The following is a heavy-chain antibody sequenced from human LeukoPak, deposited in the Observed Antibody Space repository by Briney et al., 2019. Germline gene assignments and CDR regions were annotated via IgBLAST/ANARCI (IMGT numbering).Heavy chain of an antibody. CDR3: ARVDFGGTYAMDV. Sequence: GGSLRLSCAATGITVSSNYMNWVRQAPGKGLEWVSVIYSGGSTYYGNSVKGRFTISRDNSMNTLYLQMNSLRAEDTAVYYCARVDFGGTYAMDVWGQGTTVTVSS. CDR2: IYSGGST. V-gene: IGHV3-53*01. CDR1: GITVSSNY. D-gene: IGHD3-16*01. J-gene: IGHJ6*02.